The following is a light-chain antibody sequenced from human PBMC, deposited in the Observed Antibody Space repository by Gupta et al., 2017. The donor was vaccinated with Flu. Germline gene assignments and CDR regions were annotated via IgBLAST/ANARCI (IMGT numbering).Light chain of an antibody. Sequence: EIVLTQSPGTLSLSPGERATLSCRASQSVSSSYLAWYQQKPGQAPRLLIYGASSRATGITDRFSGSGSGTDLPLTISRLEPEDFAVYYCQQYGSSPPRTFGQGTKVEIK. CDR3: QQYGSSPPRT. V-gene: IGKV3-20*01. J-gene: IGKJ1*01. CDR1: QSVSSSY. CDR2: GAS.